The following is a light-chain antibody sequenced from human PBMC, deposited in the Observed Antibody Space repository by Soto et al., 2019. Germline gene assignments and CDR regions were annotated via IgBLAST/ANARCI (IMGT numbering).Light chain of an antibody. Sequence: EIVLTQSPGTLSLSPGERATLSCRASQSVSSSYLAWYQQKPGQAPRLLIYGASGRATGIPDRFSGSGSGTDFTLTISSLEPDDFAVDYCQEYGSSPPVTFGHGTRLEI. CDR3: QEYGSSPPVT. V-gene: IGKV3-20*01. CDR1: QSVSSSY. J-gene: IGKJ5*01. CDR2: GAS.